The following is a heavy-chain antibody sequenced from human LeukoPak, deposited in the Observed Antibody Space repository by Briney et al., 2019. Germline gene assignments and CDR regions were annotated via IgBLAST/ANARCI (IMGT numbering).Heavy chain of an antibody. CDR2: ISGSGGST. CDR1: GFTFSSYA. V-gene: IGHV3-23*01. J-gene: IGHJ4*02. Sequence: PGGSLRLSYAASGFTFSSYAMSWVRQAPGKGLEWVSAISGSGGSTYYADSVKGRFTISRDNSKNTLYLQMNSLRAEDTAVYYCAKDLLLEFGGLLSEYWGQGTLVTVSS. CDR3: AKDLLLEFGGLLSEY. D-gene: IGHD3-10*01.